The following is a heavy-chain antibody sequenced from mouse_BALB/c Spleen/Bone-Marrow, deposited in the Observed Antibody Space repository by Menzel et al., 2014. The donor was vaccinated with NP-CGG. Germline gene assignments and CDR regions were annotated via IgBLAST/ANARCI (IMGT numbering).Heavy chain of an antibody. CDR3: ARDVPLYDVGYFDY. D-gene: IGHD2-14*01. CDR1: GFTFSSFG. V-gene: IGHV5-17*02. J-gene: IGHJ2*01. Sequence: EVKVVESGGGLVQPGGSRKLSCAASGFTFSSFGMHWVRQAPEKGLEWVAYISSGSSTIYYADTVKGRFTTSRDNPKNTLFLQMTSLRSEDTAMYHCARDVPLYDVGYFDYWGQGTTLTVSS. CDR2: ISSGSSTI.